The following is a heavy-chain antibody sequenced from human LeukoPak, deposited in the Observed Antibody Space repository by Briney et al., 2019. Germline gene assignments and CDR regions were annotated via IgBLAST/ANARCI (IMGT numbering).Heavy chain of an antibody. J-gene: IGHJ6*02. CDR1: GFTFSSYG. V-gene: IGHV3-33*01. Sequence: GGSLRLSCAASGFTFSSYGMHWVRQAPGKGLEWVAVIWYDGSNKYYADSVKGRFTISRDNSKNTLYLQMNSLRAEDTAVYYCARDSFIFYGMDVWGQGTTVTVSS. D-gene: IGHD3-3*02. CDR2: IWYDGSNK. CDR3: ARDSFIFYGMDV.